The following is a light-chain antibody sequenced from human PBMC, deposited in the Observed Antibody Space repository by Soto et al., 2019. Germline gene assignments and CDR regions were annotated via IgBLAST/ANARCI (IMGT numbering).Light chain of an antibody. CDR1: SSDVGSYNF. Sequence: QSALTQPASVSGSPGQSITISCTGTSSDVGSYNFVSWYQHHPGKAPKLMIYEGSKRPSGVSYRFSGSKSGNTASLTISGLQAEDEADYYCCSHAGSSTLVFGGGTKLTVL. J-gene: IGLJ2*01. CDR3: CSHAGSSTLV. CDR2: EGS. V-gene: IGLV2-23*01.